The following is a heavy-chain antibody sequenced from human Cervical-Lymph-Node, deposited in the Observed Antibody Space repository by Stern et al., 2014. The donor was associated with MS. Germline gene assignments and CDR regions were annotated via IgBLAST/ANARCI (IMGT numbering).Heavy chain of an antibody. CDR2: IYPSDSDT. Sequence: EVQLVQSGAEVKKPGESLKISCETTGYSFTNYWIGWVRQMPGKGLEWMGIIYPSDSDTRYSPSFQGQVIISADKSIGTAYLQWRSLKASDSGIYYCARGAPPENWGQGTLVTVSS. J-gene: IGHJ4*02. D-gene: IGHD1-26*01. CDR3: ARGAPPEN. CDR1: GYSFTNYW. V-gene: IGHV5-51*03.